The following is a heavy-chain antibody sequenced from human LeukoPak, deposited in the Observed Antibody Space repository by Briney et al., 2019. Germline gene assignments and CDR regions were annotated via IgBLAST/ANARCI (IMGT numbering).Heavy chain of an antibody. CDR3: RTGNFDY. CDR1: GFTFDDYA. Sequence: KSGGSLRLSCAASGFTFDDYAMHWVRQAPGKGLEWVSLITGDGGSTYYADSVKGRFTISRDNSKNSLYLQMNSLRSEDTALYCARTGNFDYWGQGTPVTVSS. CDR2: ITGDGGST. D-gene: IGHD1-14*01. J-gene: IGHJ4*02. V-gene: IGHV3-43*02.